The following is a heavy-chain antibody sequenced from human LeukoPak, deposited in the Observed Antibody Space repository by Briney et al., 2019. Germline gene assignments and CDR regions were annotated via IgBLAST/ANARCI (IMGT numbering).Heavy chain of an antibody. D-gene: IGHD6-13*01. J-gene: IGHJ4*02. V-gene: IGHV1-69*05. CDR3: ASIQPLRIAAAALDY. Sequence: AASVKVSCTASGGTFSSYAISWLRQAPGQGLEWMGGIIPIFGTANYAQKFQGRVTITTDESTSTAYMELSSLRSEDTAVYYCASIQPLRIAAAALDYWGQGTLVTVSS. CDR1: GGTFSSYA. CDR2: IIPIFGTA.